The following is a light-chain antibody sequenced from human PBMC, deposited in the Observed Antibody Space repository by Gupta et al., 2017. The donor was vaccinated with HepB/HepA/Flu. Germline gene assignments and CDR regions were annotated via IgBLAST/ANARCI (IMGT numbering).Light chain of an antibody. V-gene: IGKV4-1*01. J-gene: IGKJ4*01. CDR2: WAS. CDR1: QNVFFSYNNTNY. Sequence: DIVMPLSPASLSLSLAERASFTCKSSQNVFFSYNNTNYLAWYQQKAGQPPKLLIYWASTRESGVPDRFSGSGSGTDFTLTITSLQAEDVATYYCQQYFSTPLSFGGGTKVDIK. CDR3: QQYFSTPLS.